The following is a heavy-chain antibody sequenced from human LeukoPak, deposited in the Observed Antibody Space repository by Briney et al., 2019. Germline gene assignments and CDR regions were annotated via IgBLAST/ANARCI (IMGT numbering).Heavy chain of an antibody. CDR3: ARDYPGTTHPTMVRGVYNWFDP. CDR1: VGTFSSYA. CDR2: IIPIFGTA. V-gene: IGHV1-69*01. Sequence: SVKVSCKASVGTFSSYAISWVRQAPGQGLEGMGGIIPIFGTANYAQKFQGRVTITADESTSTAYMELRRLRSEDTAVYYCARDYPGTTHPTMVRGVYNWFDPWGQGTLVTVSS. D-gene: IGHD3-10*01. J-gene: IGHJ5*02.